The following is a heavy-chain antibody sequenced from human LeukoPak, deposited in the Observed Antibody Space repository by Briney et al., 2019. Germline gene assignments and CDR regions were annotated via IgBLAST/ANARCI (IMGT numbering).Heavy chain of an antibody. V-gene: IGHV3-23*01. CDR1: GFTFSTYA. CDR2: ISISGGST. Sequence: GGSLRLSCAASGFTFSTYAMNWVRLAPGKGLEWVSGISISGGSTDYADSVKGRFTISRDNSKNTVYLQMNSLRAEDTAVYYCARGLMMAQYFQYWGQGTLVIVSS. D-gene: IGHD3-16*01. CDR3: ARGLMMAQYFQY. J-gene: IGHJ1*01.